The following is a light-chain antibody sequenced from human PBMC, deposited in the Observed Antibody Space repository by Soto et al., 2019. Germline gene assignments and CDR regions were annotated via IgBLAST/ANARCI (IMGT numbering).Light chain of an antibody. CDR2: DVT. V-gene: IGLV2-14*03. CDR1: STDVGGYNY. Sequence: QSVLTQPASVSGSPEQSITISCTGSSTDVGGYNYVSWHQQHPGKAPKLMIFDVTKRPSGVSNRFSGSKSGDTASLTISGLQAEDEADYYCSSYTRDKTVLFGGGTKLTVL. J-gene: IGLJ2*01. CDR3: SSYTRDKTVL.